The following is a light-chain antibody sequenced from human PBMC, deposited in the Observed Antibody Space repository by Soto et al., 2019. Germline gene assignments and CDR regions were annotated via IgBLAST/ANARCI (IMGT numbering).Light chain of an antibody. Sequence: QSVLTQPASVSGSPGQSITISCTGTSSDVGSYNLVTWYQQHPGKAPKLMIYEGSKRPSGVSNRFSGSKSGNTASLTISGLQAEDEPDYYCCSYAGSRTYVFGTGTKVTVL. V-gene: IGLV2-23*01. CDR2: EGS. J-gene: IGLJ1*01. CDR1: SSDVGSYNL. CDR3: CSYAGSRTYV.